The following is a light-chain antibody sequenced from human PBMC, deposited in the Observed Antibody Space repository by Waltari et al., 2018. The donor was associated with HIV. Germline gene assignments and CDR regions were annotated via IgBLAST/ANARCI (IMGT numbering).Light chain of an antibody. V-gene: IGLV3-21*04. CDR3: QVWDSSSGVV. CDR2: YDS. J-gene: IGLJ2*01. Sequence: SYVLTQSPSVPVAPGKTARITCGGNNIGSKRVHWYQQKPGQAPVLVIYYDSDRPPGIPERFSGSNSGNTATLTISRVEAGDEADYYCQVWDSSSGVVFGGGTRLTVL. CDR1: NIGSKR.